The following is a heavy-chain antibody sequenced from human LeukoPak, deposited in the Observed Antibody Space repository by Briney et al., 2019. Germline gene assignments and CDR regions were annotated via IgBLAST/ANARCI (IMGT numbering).Heavy chain of an antibody. V-gene: IGHV3-66*01. J-gene: IGHJ4*02. D-gene: IGHD3-16*01. Sequence: PGGSLRLSCAASGFTVSSNYMSWVRQAPGKGLEWVSVIYSGGSTYYADSVKGRFTISRDNSKNTLYLQMNSLRAEDTAVYYCARDPDDAGGDCWGQGTLVTVSS. CDR2: IYSGGST. CDR3: ARDPDDAGGDC. CDR1: GFTVSSNY.